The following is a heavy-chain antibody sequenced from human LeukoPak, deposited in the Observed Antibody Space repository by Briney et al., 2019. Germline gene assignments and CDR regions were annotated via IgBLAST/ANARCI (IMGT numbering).Heavy chain of an antibody. CDR2: ISYDGSNK. Sequence: PGRSLRLSCAASGFTFSSYAMHWVRQAPGKGLEWVAVISYDGSNKYYADSVKGRFTISRDNSKNTLYLQMNSLRAEDTAVYYCVRGGASRPDFWGQGTLVTVSS. CDR3: VRGGASRPDF. V-gene: IGHV3-30*04. J-gene: IGHJ4*02. CDR1: GFTFSSYA. D-gene: IGHD6-6*01.